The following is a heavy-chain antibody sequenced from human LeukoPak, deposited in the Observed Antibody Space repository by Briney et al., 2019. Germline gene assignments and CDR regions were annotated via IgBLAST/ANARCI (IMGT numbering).Heavy chain of an antibody. CDR2: IYYSGST. D-gene: IGHD3-10*01. CDR1: GGSISSGDYY. J-gene: IGHJ4*02. V-gene: IGHV4-30-4*01. Sequence: SETLSLTCTVSGGSISSGDYYWSWIRQPPGKGLEWIGYIYYSGSTYYNPSLKSRVTISVDTSKNQFSLKLSSVTAADTAVYYCARGDYYGSGSYLEPFDYWGQGTLVTVSS. CDR3: ARGDYYGSGSYLEPFDY.